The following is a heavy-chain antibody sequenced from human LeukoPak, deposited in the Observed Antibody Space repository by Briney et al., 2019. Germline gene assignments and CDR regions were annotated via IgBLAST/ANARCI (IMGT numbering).Heavy chain of an antibody. V-gene: IGHV4-34*01. CDR3: ASRSPDYGDPYY. Sequence: SETLSLTCAVYGGSFSGYYWSWIRQPPGKGLEWIGEINHSGSTTYNSSLKSRVTISLDTSKNQFSLKLSSVTAADTAVYYCASRSPDYGDPYYWGQGTLVTVSS. D-gene: IGHD4-17*01. J-gene: IGHJ4*02. CDR2: INHSGST. CDR1: GGSFSGYY.